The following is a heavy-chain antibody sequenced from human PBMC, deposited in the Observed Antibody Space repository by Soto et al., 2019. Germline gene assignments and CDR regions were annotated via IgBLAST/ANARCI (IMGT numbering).Heavy chain of an antibody. D-gene: IGHD3-10*01. CDR1: GFTFSSNT. CDR2: IGGSGGGT. Sequence: GGSLRLSCAASGFTFSSNTMSWVRQAPGKGLEWVSVIGGSGGGTSYADSVKGRFTISRDNSKNTMYLQMNSLRAEDTAVYYCAKGGSSYDYWGQGTLVTVSS. J-gene: IGHJ4*02. V-gene: IGHV3-23*01. CDR3: AKGGSSYDY.